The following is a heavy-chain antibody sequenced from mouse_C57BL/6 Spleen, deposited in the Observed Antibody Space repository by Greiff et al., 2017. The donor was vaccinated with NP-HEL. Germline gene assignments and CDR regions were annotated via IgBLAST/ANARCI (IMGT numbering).Heavy chain of an antibody. Sequence: QVQLQQSGAELARPGASVKLSCKASGYTFTSYGISWVKQRTGQGLEWIGEIYPRSGNTYYNEKFKGKATLTADKSSSTAYMELRSRTSEDSAVYFCARDYYGRSPAWFAYWGQGTLVTVSA. CDR1: GYTFTSYG. CDR3: ARDYYGRSPAWFAY. J-gene: IGHJ3*01. CDR2: IYPRSGNT. D-gene: IGHD1-1*01. V-gene: IGHV1-81*01.